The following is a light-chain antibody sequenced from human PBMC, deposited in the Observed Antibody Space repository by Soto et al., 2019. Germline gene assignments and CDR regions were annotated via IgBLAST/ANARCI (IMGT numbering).Light chain of an antibody. CDR2: GAS. J-gene: IGKJ4*01. Sequence: EIVLTQSPGTLSLSPGERATLSCRASQSVSSSFLAWYQQKPGQAPRLLIYGASSRATSIPDRFGGSGSGTDFTLIISRLEPEDFAVYYCQQYGSSLPTFGGGTKVEIK. V-gene: IGKV3-20*01. CDR1: QSVSSSF. CDR3: QQYGSSLPT.